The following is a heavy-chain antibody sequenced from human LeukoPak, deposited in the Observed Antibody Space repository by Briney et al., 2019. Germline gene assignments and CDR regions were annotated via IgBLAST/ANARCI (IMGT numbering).Heavy chain of an antibody. J-gene: IGHJ4*02. V-gene: IGHV4-30-2*01. Sequence: SETLSLTCTVSGGSISSGGYHWSWIRQPPGKGLEWIGYIYHSGSTYYNPSLKSRVTISVDRSKNQFSLKLSSVTAADTAVYYCARVISAVWSGYYYPDYWGQGTLVTVSS. D-gene: IGHD3-3*01. CDR2: IYHSGST. CDR1: GGSISSGGYH. CDR3: ARVISAVWSGYYYPDY.